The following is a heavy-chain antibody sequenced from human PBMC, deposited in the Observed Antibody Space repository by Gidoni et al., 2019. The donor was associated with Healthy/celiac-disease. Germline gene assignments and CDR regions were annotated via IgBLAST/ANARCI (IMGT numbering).Heavy chain of an antibody. CDR1: GFTFSSYW. CDR3: ARQLRFLVFNYYYYGMDV. Sequence: EVQLVESGGGVVQPGGSLRLSCAASGFTFSSYWKSWVRQAPGKGLEWVANIKQDGSEKYYVDSVNGRFTISRDNAKNSLYLQMNSLRAEDTAVYYCARQLRFLVFNYYYYGMDVWGQGTTVTVSS. D-gene: IGHD3-3*01. J-gene: IGHJ6*02. CDR2: IKQDGSEK. V-gene: IGHV3-7*04.